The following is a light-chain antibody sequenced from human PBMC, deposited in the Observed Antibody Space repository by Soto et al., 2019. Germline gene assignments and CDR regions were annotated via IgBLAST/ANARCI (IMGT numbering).Light chain of an antibody. Sequence: QAVVTQPPSVSGAPGQTVTVSCTGSSSNIGAGFDVHWYQLVPGGAPRLLIYHNTNRPSGVPDRFSGSKSGASASLAITGLQAEDEADYCQSYDSDLTESYVFGTWTKVTVL. CDR1: SSNIGAGFD. J-gene: IGLJ1*01. CDR2: HNT. V-gene: IGLV1-40*03. CDR3: QSYDSDLTESYV.